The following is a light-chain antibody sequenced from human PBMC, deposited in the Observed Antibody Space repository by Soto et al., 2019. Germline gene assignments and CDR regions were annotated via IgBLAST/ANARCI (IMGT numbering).Light chain of an antibody. CDR2: KAS. CDR1: QSISTW. Sequence: DIQMTQSPSTLSASVGDRVTITCRASQSISTWLAWYQQKPGKAPKLLIYKASSLESGVPSRFSGSGSGTXXXXXXXSLQPDDFATYYCQQYNTYPLTFGGGTTVEIK. J-gene: IGKJ4*01. V-gene: IGKV1-5*03. CDR3: QQYNTYPLT.